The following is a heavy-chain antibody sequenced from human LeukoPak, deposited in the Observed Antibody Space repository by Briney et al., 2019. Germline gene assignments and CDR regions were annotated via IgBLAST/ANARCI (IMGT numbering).Heavy chain of an antibody. V-gene: IGHV4-4*07. J-gene: IGHJ3*02. CDR2: IYTSGST. CDR3: ARDFPGGARPKAFDI. CDR1: GGSISSYY. Sequence: SETLSLTCTVSGGSISSYYWSWIRQPAGKGLEWIGRIYTSGSTNYNPSLKSRVTMSVDTPKNQFSLKLSSVTAADTAVYYCARDFPGGARPKAFDIWGQGTMVTVSS. D-gene: IGHD3-10*01.